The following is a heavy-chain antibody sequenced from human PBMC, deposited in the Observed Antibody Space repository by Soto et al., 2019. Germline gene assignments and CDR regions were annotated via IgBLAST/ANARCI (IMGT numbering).Heavy chain of an antibody. CDR3: ARGGVFWSVLWFDP. CDR1: GGSFSGYY. D-gene: IGHD3-3*01. Sequence: QVQLQQWGAGLLKPSETLSLTCAVYGGSFSGYYWSWIRQPPGKGLEWIGESNHSGSTNYNPSLKSRVTRSVDTSKNQFSLKLSSVTAADTAVYYCARGGVFWSVLWFDPWGQGTLVTVSS. V-gene: IGHV4-34*01. J-gene: IGHJ5*02. CDR2: SNHSGST.